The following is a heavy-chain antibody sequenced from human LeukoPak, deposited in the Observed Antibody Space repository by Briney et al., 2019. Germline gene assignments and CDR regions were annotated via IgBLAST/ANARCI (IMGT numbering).Heavy chain of an antibody. CDR3: ARDSLHLPPYGDRYYYYGMDV. V-gene: IGHV3-30-3*01. CDR2: ISYDGSNK. CDR1: GFTFSSYA. J-gene: IGHJ6*02. D-gene: IGHD4-17*01. Sequence: GGSLRLSCAASGFTFSSYAMHWVRQAPGKGLEWVAVISYDGSNKYYADSVKGRFTISRDNSKNTLYLQMNSLRAEDTAVYYCARDSLHLPPYGDRYYYYGMDVWGQGTTVTVSS.